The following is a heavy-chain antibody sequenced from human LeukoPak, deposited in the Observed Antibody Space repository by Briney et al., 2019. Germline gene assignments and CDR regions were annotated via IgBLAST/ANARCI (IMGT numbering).Heavy chain of an antibody. Sequence: GGSLRLSCAASGFTFDDYTMHWVRQAPGKGLEWVSLINWDGSGTFYADSVKGRFTISRDNTKNSLYLQMNSLRAEDTAVYYCARRGGYSYGFDYWGQGTLVTVSS. J-gene: IGHJ4*02. CDR2: INWDGSGT. V-gene: IGHV3-43*01. D-gene: IGHD5-18*01. CDR3: ARRGGYSYGFDY. CDR1: GFTFDDYT.